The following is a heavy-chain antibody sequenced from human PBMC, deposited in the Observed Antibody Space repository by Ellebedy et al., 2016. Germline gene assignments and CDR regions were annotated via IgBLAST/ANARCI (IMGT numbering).Heavy chain of an antibody. D-gene: IGHD3-3*02. Sequence: GESLKISCAASGLNFANAWMNWVRQAPGRGLEWVGLIKSKTNGGTTDYAAPVRGRFTISRDDSQDMLYLQMDSLNTEDTAVYYCVTEISGAFPEWGQGTLVTVSS. CDR3: VTEISGAFPE. V-gene: IGHV3-15*07. J-gene: IGHJ4*02. CDR1: GLNFANAW. CDR2: IKSKTNGGTT.